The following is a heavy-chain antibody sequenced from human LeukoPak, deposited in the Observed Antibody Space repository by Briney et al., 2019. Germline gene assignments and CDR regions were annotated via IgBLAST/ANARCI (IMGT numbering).Heavy chain of an antibody. V-gene: IGHV4-39*01. CDR2: VFDSGST. J-gene: IGHJ3*02. Sequence: PSESLSLTCTVSGGSISRTSYYWDWIRQPPGKGLEWIGNVFDSGSTHYNLSLKSRVTISVDTSKIQFSLRLSSVTAADTAVYYCARHTRPGHSGYANAFDIWGQGTIVTPSA. CDR3: ARHTRPGHSGYANAFDI. CDR1: GGSISRTSYY. D-gene: IGHD5-12*01.